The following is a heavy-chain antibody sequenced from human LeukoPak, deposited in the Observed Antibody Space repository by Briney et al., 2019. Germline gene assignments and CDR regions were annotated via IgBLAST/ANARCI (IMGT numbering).Heavy chain of an antibody. CDR3: ARDRSGSYPNWFDP. D-gene: IGHD3-10*01. CDR2: ISGSGGST. Sequence: GGSLRLSCAASGFTFSSYAMSWVRQAPGKGLEWVSAISGSGGSTYYADSVKGRFTISRDNSKNTLYLQMNSLRAEDTALYYCARDRSGSYPNWFDPWGQGTLVTVSS. V-gene: IGHV3-23*01. J-gene: IGHJ5*02. CDR1: GFTFSSYA.